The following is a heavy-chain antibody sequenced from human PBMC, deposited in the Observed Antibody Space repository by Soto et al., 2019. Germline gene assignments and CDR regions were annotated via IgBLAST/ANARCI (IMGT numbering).Heavy chain of an antibody. CDR1: GFTFNFFA. J-gene: IGHJ3*02. CDR3: ARDIWWEPGVDAFHI. Sequence: QVQLVESGGGVVQPGRSLRLSCAASGFTFNFFAMHWVRQAPGKGLEWVAAVSKDGSNTYYADSVKGRFTISRDNPKNTLYLQMNSLRVKDTAVYYCARDIWWEPGVDAFHIWGQGTMVTVSP. D-gene: IGHD1-26*01. CDR2: VSKDGSNT. V-gene: IGHV3-30-3*01.